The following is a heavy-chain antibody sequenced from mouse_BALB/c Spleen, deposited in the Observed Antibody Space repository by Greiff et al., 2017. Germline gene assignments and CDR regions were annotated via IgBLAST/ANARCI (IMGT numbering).Heavy chain of an antibody. Sequence: EVQLQQSGPELVKPGASMKISCKASGYSFTGYTMNWVKQSHGKNLEWIGLINPYNGGTSYNQKFKGKATLTVDKSSSTAYMELLSLTSEDSAVYYCARRGFYYYGSSPTLYAMDYWGQGTSVTVSS. J-gene: IGHJ4*01. CDR1: GYSFTGYT. CDR3: ARRGFYYYGSSPTLYAMDY. D-gene: IGHD1-1*01. V-gene: IGHV1-26*01. CDR2: INPYNGGT.